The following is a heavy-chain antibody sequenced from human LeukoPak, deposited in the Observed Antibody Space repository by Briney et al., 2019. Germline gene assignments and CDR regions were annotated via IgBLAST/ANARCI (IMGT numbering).Heavy chain of an antibody. CDR2: IIPIFGTA. CDR1: GGTFSSYA. Sequence: SVKVSCKASGGTFSSYAISWVRQAPGQGLEWMGGIIPIFGTANYAQKFQGRVTITADESTSTAYMELSSLRSEDTAVYYCSTYYYDSSGYYSFDYWGQGTLVTVSS. CDR3: STYYYDSSGYYSFDY. D-gene: IGHD3-22*01. J-gene: IGHJ4*02. V-gene: IGHV1-69*13.